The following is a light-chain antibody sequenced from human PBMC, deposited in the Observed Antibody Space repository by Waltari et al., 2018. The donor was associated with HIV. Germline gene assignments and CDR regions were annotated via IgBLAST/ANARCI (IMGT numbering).Light chain of an antibody. Sequence: NFMLTQPHSVSESPGKTVTISCTRSSGSIASNYVQWYQQRPGSSPTTVIYEDNQRPSGVPVRFSGSIDSSSNSASLTISGLKTEDEADYYCQSSDSSNWVFGGGTKLTVL. CDR3: QSSDSSNWV. CDR2: EDN. CDR1: SGSIASNY. V-gene: IGLV6-57*01. J-gene: IGLJ3*02.